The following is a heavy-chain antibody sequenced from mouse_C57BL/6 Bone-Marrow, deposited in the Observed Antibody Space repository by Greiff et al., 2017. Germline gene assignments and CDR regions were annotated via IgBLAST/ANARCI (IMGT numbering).Heavy chain of an antibody. D-gene: IGHD2-1*01. Sequence: VKLVESGAELVKPGASVKLSCKASGYTFTEYTIHWVKQRSGQGLEWIGWFYPGSGSIKYNEKFKDKATLTADKSSSTVYMELSRLTSEDSAVYFCARHEGIYYWFAYWGQGTLVTVSA. V-gene: IGHV1-62-2*01. CDR3: ARHEGIYYWFAY. J-gene: IGHJ3*01. CDR2: FYPGSGSI. CDR1: GYTFTEYT.